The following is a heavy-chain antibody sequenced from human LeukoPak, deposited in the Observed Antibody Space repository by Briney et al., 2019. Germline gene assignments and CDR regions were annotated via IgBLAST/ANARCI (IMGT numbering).Heavy chain of an antibody. CDR2: IYYSGST. D-gene: IGHD2-15*01. CDR1: GGSISSRSSY. J-gene: IGHJ4*02. Sequence: PSETLSLTCTVSGGSISSRSSYWGWIRQPPGKGLEWICCIYYSGSTSYNPSLKSRFTISVDTSKNQFSLKLSSVTAADTAVYYCARLAHCSSGSCDFDYWGQGTLVTVSS. CDR3: ARLAHCSSGSCDFDY. V-gene: IGHV4-39*01.